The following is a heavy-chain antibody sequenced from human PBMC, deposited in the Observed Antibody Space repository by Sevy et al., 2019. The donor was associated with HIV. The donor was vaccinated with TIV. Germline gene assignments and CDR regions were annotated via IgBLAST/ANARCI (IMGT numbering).Heavy chain of an antibody. D-gene: IGHD2-2*01. J-gene: IGHJ4*02. Sequence: GGSLRLSCAASGFSFSTYWMTWVRQAPGKGLEWVVTMNQDGTERDYVDSVKGRFTISRDNAKNSLYLQMNSLRAEDTAVYYCARDGGCSSTSCLLYLDYWGQGSLVTVSS. V-gene: IGHV3-7*01. CDR3: ARDGGCSSTSCLLYLDY. CDR2: MNQDGTER. CDR1: GFSFSTYW.